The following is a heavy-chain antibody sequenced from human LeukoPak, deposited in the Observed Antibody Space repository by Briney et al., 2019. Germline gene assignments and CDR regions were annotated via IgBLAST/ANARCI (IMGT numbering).Heavy chain of an antibody. J-gene: IGHJ3*02. CDR1: GDSISSGDYY. Sequence: SESLSLTWTVSGDSISSGDYYWSWIRQPPGKGLEWIGYIYYSGSTYYNPSLKSRVTISVDTSKNQFSLKLSSVTAADTAVYYCARDRGNYDSSGQGAFDIWGQGTMVTVSS. D-gene: IGHD3-22*01. CDR2: IYYSGST. V-gene: IGHV4-30-4*08. CDR3: ARDRGNYDSSGQGAFDI.